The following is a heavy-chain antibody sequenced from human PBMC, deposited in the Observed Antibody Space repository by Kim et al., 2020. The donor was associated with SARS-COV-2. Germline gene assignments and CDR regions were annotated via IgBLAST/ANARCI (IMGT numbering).Heavy chain of an antibody. D-gene: IGHD1-7*01. Sequence: NQSLKSRVTISVDTSKNQFSMKLSSVTAADTAVYYCANYNWNYAVGAFDIWGQGTMVTVSS. CDR3: ANYNWNYAVGAFDI. J-gene: IGHJ3*02. V-gene: IGHV4-39*01.